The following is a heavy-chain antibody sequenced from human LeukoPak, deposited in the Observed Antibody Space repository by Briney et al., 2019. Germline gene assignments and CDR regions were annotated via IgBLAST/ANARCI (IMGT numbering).Heavy chain of an antibody. CDR2: INGSGDKT. CDR1: GLTFSRFP. V-gene: IGHV3-23*01. Sequence: GSLSLSCTASGLTFSRFPMTWVRQAPGRGPEWVSTINGSGDKTYHADSVKGRFTISRDNSKNTLYLQMKSLRAEDTATYYCVKDIYGNDYWGQGSLVTVSS. D-gene: IGHD4-17*01. CDR3: VKDIYGNDY. J-gene: IGHJ4*02.